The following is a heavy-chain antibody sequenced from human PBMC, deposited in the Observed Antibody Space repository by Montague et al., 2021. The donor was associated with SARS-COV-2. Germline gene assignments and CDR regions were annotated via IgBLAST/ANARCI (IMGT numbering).Heavy chain of an antibody. CDR2: IYLSGST. D-gene: IGHD5-24*01. Sequence: SETLSLTCTVSGYSISSGYYWGWIRQPPGKGLEWIGNIYLSGSTYYNPSLNSRVTISVDTSKNQFFLKLSSVTAADTAAYYCARDGCTWLQLWSWFDPWGQGTLVTVSS. V-gene: IGHV4-38-2*02. CDR3: ARDGCTWLQLWSWFDP. CDR1: GYSISSGYY. J-gene: IGHJ5*02.